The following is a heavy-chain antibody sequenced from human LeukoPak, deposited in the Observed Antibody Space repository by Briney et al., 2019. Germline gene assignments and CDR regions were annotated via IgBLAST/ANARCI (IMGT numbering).Heavy chain of an antibody. J-gene: IGHJ5*02. CDR2: VFYSGTT. V-gene: IGHV4-59*12. Sequence: SETLSLTCTVSGGSLTKYYWSWIRQPPGKGLEWIGFVFYSGTTHYNPSLKSRVTLSVDTSKNQFSLKLSSVTAADTAVYYCARIGIAAAGTHNWXDPXGQGTLVTVSS. CDR1: GGSLTKYY. CDR3: ARIGIAAAGTHNWXDP. D-gene: IGHD6-13*01.